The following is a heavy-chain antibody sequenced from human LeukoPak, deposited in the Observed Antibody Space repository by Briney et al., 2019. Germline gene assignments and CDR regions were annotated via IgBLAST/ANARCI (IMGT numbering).Heavy chain of an antibody. V-gene: IGHV4-39*01. Sequence: PSETLSLTCTVSGGSISSSSSYWGWIRQPPGKGLEWIGSIYHSVSTYYNPSLKSRVTISVDTSKDQFSLRLTSVTAADTAVYYCARHPSGRYDNWGQGALVTVSS. CDR3: ARHPSGRYDN. J-gene: IGHJ4*02. CDR2: IYHSVST. CDR1: GGSISSSSSY. D-gene: IGHD6-19*01.